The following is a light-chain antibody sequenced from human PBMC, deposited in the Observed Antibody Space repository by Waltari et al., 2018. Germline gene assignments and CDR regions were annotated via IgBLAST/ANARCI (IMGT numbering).Light chain of an antibody. J-gene: IGKJ1*01. CDR1: QSLVYSDGNTF. Sequence: DVVMTQSPLSLPVTLGQPASISCRSSQSLVYSDGNTFLYWFHQRPGQSPRRLFYKISNRDPVVPDRFSGSWSGTDFTLKISRVEAEDVGVYYCMQGTHWPRTFGQGTRVEIK. V-gene: IGKV2-30*01. CDR3: MQGTHWPRT. CDR2: KIS.